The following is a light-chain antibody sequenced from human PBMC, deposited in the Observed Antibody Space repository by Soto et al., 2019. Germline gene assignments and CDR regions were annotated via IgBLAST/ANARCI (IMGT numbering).Light chain of an antibody. J-gene: IGKJ5*01. CDR1: QGISNF. V-gene: IGKV1-27*01. Sequence: DIQMTQSPYSLSASVGDRVTITCRASQGISNFLAWYQQKPGKVPKLLISAASTLQSGVPSRFSGSGSGTDFTLTITSLQPEDVATYYCQKYSSVITFGQGTRLEI. CDR2: AAS. CDR3: QKYSSVIT.